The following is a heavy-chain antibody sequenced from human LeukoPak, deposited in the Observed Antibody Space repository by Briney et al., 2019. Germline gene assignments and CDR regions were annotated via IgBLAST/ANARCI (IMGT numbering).Heavy chain of an antibody. J-gene: IGHJ5*02. Sequence: PSETLSPTCTVSGGSISSSSYYWGWIRQPPGKGLEWIGSIYYSGSTYYNPSLKSRVTISVDTSKNQFSLKLSSVTAADTAVYYCAGINPDYYDFWSGYYHWGQGTLVTVSS. CDR3: AGINPDYYDFWSGYYH. V-gene: IGHV4-39*01. CDR1: GGSISSSSYY. CDR2: IYYSGST. D-gene: IGHD3-3*01.